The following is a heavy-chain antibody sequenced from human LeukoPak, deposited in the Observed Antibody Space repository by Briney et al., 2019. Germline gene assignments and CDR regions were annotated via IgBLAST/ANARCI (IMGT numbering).Heavy chain of an antibody. J-gene: IGHJ4*02. D-gene: IGHD6-19*01. CDR1: GFTVSSNY. Sequence: GGSLRLSCAASGFTVSSNYMSWVRQAPGKGLEWVSVIYSGGSTYYADSVKGRFTISRDNSKNTLYLQMNSLRAEDTAVYYCARVGSGWYGFDYWGQGILVTVSS. V-gene: IGHV3-66*01. CDR2: IYSGGST. CDR3: ARVGSGWYGFDY.